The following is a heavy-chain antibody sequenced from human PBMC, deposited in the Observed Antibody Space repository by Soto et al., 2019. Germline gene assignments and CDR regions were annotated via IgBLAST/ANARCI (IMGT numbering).Heavy chain of an antibody. D-gene: IGHD2-15*01. Sequence: PSETLSLTCTVSGASLSSSSYYWGWLRQPPGKGLEWIGSIYYSGSTYYNPSLKSRVTISVDTSKNQFSLKLSSVTAADTAVYYCARDIVVVVANDAFDIWGQGTMVTVSS. CDR3: ARDIVVVVANDAFDI. J-gene: IGHJ3*02. CDR1: GASLSSSSYY. CDR2: IYYSGST. V-gene: IGHV4-39*01.